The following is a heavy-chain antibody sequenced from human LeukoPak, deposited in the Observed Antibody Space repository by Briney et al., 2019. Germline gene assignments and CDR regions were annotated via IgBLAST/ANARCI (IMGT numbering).Heavy chain of an antibody. CDR2: ISSSGSPI. V-gene: IGHV3-11*01. J-gene: IGHJ6*02. Sequence: GGSLRLSCAAYGFTFSDYYMSWIRQAPGRGLEWVSYISSSGSPISYADSVRGRSTISRDNTKNSLYLQMNSLRAEDTAVYYCARHQHYGMDVWGQGTTVTVSS. CDR1: GFTFSDYY. CDR3: ARHQHYGMDV.